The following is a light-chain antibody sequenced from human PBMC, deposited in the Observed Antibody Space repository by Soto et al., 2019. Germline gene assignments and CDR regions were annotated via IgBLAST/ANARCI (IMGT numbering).Light chain of an antibody. CDR3: LQLYVYPFP. CDR2: AAS. Sequence: AIQMTQSPSSLSASVGDRVTITCRASQGIRNDLDWSQQKPGKAPKLLIYAASNLQSGVPARFSGSGSGTEFTLTIRSLQAEDFATYYCLQLYVYPFPFGPGTKVDL. J-gene: IGKJ3*01. CDR1: QGIRND. V-gene: IGKV1-6*01.